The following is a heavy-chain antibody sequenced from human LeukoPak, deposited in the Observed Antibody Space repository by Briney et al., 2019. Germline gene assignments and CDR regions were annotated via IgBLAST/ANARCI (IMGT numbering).Heavy chain of an antibody. Sequence: SETLSLTCTVSGGSISSSSYYWGWIRQPPGKGLEWIGSIYYSGSTNYNPSLKSRVTISVDTSKNQFSLKLSSVTAADTAVYYCASIQAGKQQPYYFDYWGQGTLVTVSS. V-gene: IGHV4-39*07. J-gene: IGHJ4*02. CDR1: GGSISSSSYY. CDR2: IYYSGST. D-gene: IGHD6-13*01. CDR3: ASIQAGKQQPYYFDY.